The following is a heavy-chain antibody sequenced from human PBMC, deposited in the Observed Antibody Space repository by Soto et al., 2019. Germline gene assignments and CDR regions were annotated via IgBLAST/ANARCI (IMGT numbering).Heavy chain of an antibody. V-gene: IGHV1-69*01. CDR2: IIPIFGTA. CDR1: GGTFSSYA. CDR3: ARDSYDQGGREFDY. D-gene: IGHD3-16*01. Sequence: QVQLVQSGAEVKKPGSSVKVSCKASGGTFSSYAISWVRQAPGQGLEWMGGIIPIFGTANYAQKFQGRVTLTADEYTSTAYREPSSLRYEDTAVDYCARDSYDQGGREFDYWGQGTLVTVSS. J-gene: IGHJ4*02.